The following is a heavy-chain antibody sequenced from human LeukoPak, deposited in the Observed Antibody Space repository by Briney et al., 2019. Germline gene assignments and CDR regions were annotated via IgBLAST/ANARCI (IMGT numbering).Heavy chain of an antibody. J-gene: IGHJ4*02. V-gene: IGHV3-48*01. CDR2: ISTAGTTI. Sequence: GGSLRLSCAASGFTFSAYHINWVRQAPGKGLEWISYISTAGTTIHYADSVKGRFAISRDNAKSSLYLQMNSLRAEDTAVYYCARDGEGSSWYGYWGQGTLVTVSS. D-gene: IGHD6-13*01. CDR3: ARDGEGSSWYGY. CDR1: GFTFSAYH.